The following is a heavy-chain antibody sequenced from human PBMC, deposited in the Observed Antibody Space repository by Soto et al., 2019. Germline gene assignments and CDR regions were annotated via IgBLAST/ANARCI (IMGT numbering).Heavy chain of an antibody. CDR2: IYYSGST. D-gene: IGHD3-22*01. J-gene: IGHJ4*02. CDR1: GGSISSGDYY. Sequence: SETLSLTCTVSGGSISSGDYYWSWIRQPPGKGLEWIGYIYYSGSTYYNPSLKSRVTISVDTSKNQFSLKLSSVTATDTAVYYCARVAGYDSSGELDYWGQGTLVTVS. CDR3: ARVAGYDSSGELDY. V-gene: IGHV4-30-4*01.